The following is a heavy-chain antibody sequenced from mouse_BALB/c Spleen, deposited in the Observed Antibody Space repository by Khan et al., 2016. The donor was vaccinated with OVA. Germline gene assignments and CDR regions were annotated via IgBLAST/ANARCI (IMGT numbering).Heavy chain of an antibody. CDR1: GYTFSNYW. V-gene: IGHV1-7*01. CDR2: INPSSGHT. CDR3: ARDRIDY. J-gene: IGHJ2*01. Sequence: VQLQQSGAELAKPGASVKMSCKASGYTFSNYWIHWVKQRPGQGLEWIGYINPSSGHTYYNQTFNDKSTLTTDKSSSTAYMQLSSLTSEDSAVYYCARDRIDYWGQGTTLTVFS.